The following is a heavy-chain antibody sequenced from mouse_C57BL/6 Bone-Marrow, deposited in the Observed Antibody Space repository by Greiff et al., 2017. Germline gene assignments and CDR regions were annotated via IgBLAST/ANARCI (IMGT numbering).Heavy chain of an antibody. CDR2: IYPRSGNT. CDR3: ARGTGTWYFDV. Sequence: SGAELARPGASVKLSCKASGYTFTSYGISWVKQRTGQGLEWIGEIYPRSGNTYYNEKFKGKATLTADKSSSTAYMELRSLTSEDSAVYFCARGTGTWYFDVWGTGTTVTVSS. V-gene: IGHV1-81*01. D-gene: IGHD4-1*01. CDR1: GYTFTSYG. J-gene: IGHJ1*03.